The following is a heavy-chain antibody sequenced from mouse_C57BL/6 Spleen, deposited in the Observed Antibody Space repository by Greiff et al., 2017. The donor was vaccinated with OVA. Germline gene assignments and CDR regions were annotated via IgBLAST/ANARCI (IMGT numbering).Heavy chain of an antibody. Sequence: VQRVESGAELVRPGASVTLSCKASGYTFTDYEMHWVKQTPVHGLEWIGAIDPETGGTAYNQKFKGKAILTADKSSSTAYMELRSLTSEDSAVYYCTGGSSYGAMDYWGQGTSVTVSS. CDR1: GYTFTDYE. J-gene: IGHJ4*01. V-gene: IGHV1-15*01. CDR3: TGGSSYGAMDY. CDR2: IDPETGGT. D-gene: IGHD1-1*01.